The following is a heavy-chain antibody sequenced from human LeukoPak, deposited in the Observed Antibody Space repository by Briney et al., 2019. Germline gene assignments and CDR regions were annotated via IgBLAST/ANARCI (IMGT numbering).Heavy chain of an antibody. Sequence: GGSLRLSCVASGFNFGSYAMDWVRQAPGKGLEWVGDISYDGGYQSYAVSVRGRFTISRDNSKNMLCLQMNSLRPEDAAVYYCATESSLSNWGRGTLVTVSS. J-gene: IGHJ4*02. CDR3: ATESSLSN. CDR1: GFNFGSYA. V-gene: IGHV3-30*04. CDR2: ISYDGGYQ.